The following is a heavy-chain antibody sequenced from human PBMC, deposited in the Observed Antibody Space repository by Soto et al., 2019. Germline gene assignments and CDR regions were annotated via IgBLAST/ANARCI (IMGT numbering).Heavy chain of an antibody. D-gene: IGHD2-15*01. Sequence: ASVKVSCKASGYTFTSYYMHWVRQAPGQGLEWMGIINPSGGSTSYAQKFQGRVTMTRDTSTSTVYMELSSLRSEDTAVYYCARERGVVVAATLWFDPWGQGTLVTVSS. V-gene: IGHV1-46*01. CDR1: GYTFTSYY. CDR2: INPSGGST. J-gene: IGHJ5*02. CDR3: ARERGVVVAATLWFDP.